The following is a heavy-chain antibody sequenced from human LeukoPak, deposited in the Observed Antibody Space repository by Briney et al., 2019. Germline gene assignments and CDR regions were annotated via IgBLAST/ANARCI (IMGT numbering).Heavy chain of an antibody. Sequence: GGALRLCCADSGFPFSGSWVSWVLEAPAKVLMGVANIKQNGSEKYYVDSVKGRFTISRDNAKNSLYLQMNSMRAEDTAVYYCARGRDGYNCWGQGTLVTVSS. D-gene: IGHD5-24*01. CDR2: IKQNGSEK. CDR3: ARGRDGYNC. V-gene: IGHV3-7*01. CDR1: GFPFSGSW. J-gene: IGHJ4*02.